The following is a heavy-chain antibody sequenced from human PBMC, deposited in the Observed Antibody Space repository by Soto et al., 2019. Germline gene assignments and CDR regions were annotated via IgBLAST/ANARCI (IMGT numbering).Heavy chain of an antibody. D-gene: IGHD4-17*01. CDR2: ISTYNGKT. CDR3: ARTTVTASYYYMDV. Sequence: QVKLVQSGAEVKQPGASVTVSCKASGYTFTNYGFTWVLQAPVQGLEWLGWISTYNGKTKYAQKVQGRLTMTTYTSTSTANMELTSLRSDDTALYYCARTTVTASYYYMDVWGKGSTITVSS. V-gene: IGHV1-18*01. J-gene: IGHJ6*03. CDR1: GYTFTNYG.